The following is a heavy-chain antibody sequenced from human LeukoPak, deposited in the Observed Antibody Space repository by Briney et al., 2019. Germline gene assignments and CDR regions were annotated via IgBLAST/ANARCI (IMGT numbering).Heavy chain of an antibody. D-gene: IGHD6-6*01. J-gene: IGHJ3*02. CDR2: IYYSGST. CDR3: AREYSSSSGRRAFDI. CDR1: GGSIIGYY. V-gene: IGHV4-59*08. Sequence: LEALSLTCTVSGGSIIGYYWSWLRQPPGKGLEWIGYIYYSGSTNYNPSLKSRLTISIDTSENQFSLKLSSVTATDTAVYYCAREYSSSSGRRAFDIWGQGTMVTVSS.